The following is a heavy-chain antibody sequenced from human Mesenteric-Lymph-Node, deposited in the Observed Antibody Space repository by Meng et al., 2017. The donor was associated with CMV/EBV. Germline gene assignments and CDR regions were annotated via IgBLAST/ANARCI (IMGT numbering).Heavy chain of an antibody. CDR3: AKEAENGGWYYFDD. V-gene: IGHV3-23*01. CDR2: ISTSGGSI. Sequence: GGSLRLSCAASGFTVTSYAMSWVRQAPGEGLEWVSSISTSGGSIYYADSVKGRFTISRDNSKNTVYLQRNSLRVEATAVYFCAKEAENGGWYYFDDWGQGTLVTVSS. CDR1: GFTVTSYA. J-gene: IGHJ4*02. D-gene: IGHD6-19*01.